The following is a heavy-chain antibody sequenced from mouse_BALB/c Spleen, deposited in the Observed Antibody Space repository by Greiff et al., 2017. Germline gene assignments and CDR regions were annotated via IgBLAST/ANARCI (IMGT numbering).Heavy chain of an antibody. V-gene: IGHV5-6*01. Sequence: EVHLVESGGDLVKPGGSLKLSCAASGFTFSSYGMSWVRQTPDKRLEWVATISSGGSYTYYPDSVKGRFTISRDNAKNTLYLQMSSLKSEDTAMYYCARHQFGYYFDYWGQGTTLTVSS. CDR1: GFTFSSYG. CDR3: ARHQFGYYFDY. D-gene: IGHD3-1*01. CDR2: ISSGGSYT. J-gene: IGHJ2*01.